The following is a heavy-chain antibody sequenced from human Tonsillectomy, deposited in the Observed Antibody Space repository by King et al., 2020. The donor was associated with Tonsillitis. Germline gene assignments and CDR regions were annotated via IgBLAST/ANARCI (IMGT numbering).Heavy chain of an antibody. J-gene: IGHJ4*02. Sequence: VQLVESGGGLVKPGGSLRLSCAASGFTFSSHSMNWVRQAPGKGREWFSSISSSSSYIYYADSVKGRFTITRDNAKNSLYLQMNSLRAEDTAVYYCARDGEAMLRGVPLFDYWGQGTLVTVSS. V-gene: IGHV3-21*01. D-gene: IGHD3-10*01. CDR1: GFTFSSHS. CDR2: ISSSSSYI. CDR3: ARDGEAMLRGVPLFDY.